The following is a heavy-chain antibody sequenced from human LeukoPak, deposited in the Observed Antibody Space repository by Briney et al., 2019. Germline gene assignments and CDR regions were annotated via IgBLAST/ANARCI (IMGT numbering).Heavy chain of an antibody. CDR1: GYSFTSYW. CDR3: ARLGNGDYSYFDY. CDR2: IYPGDSDT. D-gene: IGHD4-17*01. Sequence: GESLKISCKGSGYSFTSYWIGWVRQMPGKGLEWMGIIYPGDSDTRYSPSFQGQVTISADKSISIVYLQWSSLRASDTAMYYCARLGNGDYSYFDYWGQGTLVTVSS. V-gene: IGHV5-51*01. J-gene: IGHJ4*02.